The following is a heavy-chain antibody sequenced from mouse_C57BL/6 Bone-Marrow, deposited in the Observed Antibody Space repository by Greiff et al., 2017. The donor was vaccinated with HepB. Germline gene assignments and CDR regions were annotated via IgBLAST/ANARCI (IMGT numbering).Heavy chain of an antibody. J-gene: IGHJ4*01. CDR2: IDPSDSET. Sequence: QVQLQQPGAELVRPGSSVKLSCKASGYTFTSYWMHWVKQRPIQGLEWIGNIDPSDSETHYNQKFKDKATLTVDKSSSTAYMQLSSLTSEDSAVYYCAKALNYYAMDYWAQGTSVTVSS. CDR1: GYTFTSYW. V-gene: IGHV1-52*01. CDR3: AKALNYYAMDY.